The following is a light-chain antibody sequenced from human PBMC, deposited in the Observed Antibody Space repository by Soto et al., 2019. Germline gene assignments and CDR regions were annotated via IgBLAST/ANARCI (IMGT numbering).Light chain of an antibody. J-gene: IGKJ5*01. CDR2: YIS. CDR3: QQHNQWPIT. CDR1: QIIGRDY. Sequence: EIVCTQSPGTLSLSSGEPATLSCRASQIIGRDYLAWYQQKPGQAPRLLIYYISTRATGIPARFSGSGSGTEFTLTINSLQSEDSAVYYCQQHNQWPITFGQGTRLEIK. V-gene: IGKV3D-15*01.